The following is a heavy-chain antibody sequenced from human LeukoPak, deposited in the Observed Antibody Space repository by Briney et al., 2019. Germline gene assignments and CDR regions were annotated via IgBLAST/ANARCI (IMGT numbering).Heavy chain of an antibody. CDR3: ARGRPHGV. V-gene: IGHV1-8*01. CDR2: MNPSSGNT. CDR1: GYTFISYD. Sequence: VSVKVSCKASGYTFISYDTNWVRQATGQGLEWMGWMNPSSGNTGYAQKFQGRVTMTRNTSINTAYMELSSLKSEDTAVYYCARGRPHGVWGKGTAVTVSS. J-gene: IGHJ6*04.